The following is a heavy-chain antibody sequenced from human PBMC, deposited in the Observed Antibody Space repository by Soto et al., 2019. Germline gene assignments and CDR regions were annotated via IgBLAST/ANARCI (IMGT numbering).Heavy chain of an antibody. CDR3: ARDQSITGTAYYYYYGMDV. Sequence: GGSLRLSCAASGFTFSSYAMHWVRQAPGKGLEWVAVISYDGSNKYYADSVKGRFTISRDNSKNTLYLQMNSLRAEDTAVYYCARDQSITGTAYYYYYGMDVWGQGTKVTVSS. CDR2: ISYDGSNK. J-gene: IGHJ6*02. CDR1: GFTFSSYA. V-gene: IGHV3-30-3*01. D-gene: IGHD1-7*01.